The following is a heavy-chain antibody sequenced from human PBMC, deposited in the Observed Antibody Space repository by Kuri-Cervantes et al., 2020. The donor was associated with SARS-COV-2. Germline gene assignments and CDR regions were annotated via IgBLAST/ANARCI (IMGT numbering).Heavy chain of an antibody. J-gene: IGHJ4*02. CDR2: IYYSGSI. V-gene: IGHV4-39*01. D-gene: IGHD6-13*01. Sequence: SETLSLTCTVSGGSISSSSYYWGWIRQPPGKGLEWIGSIYYSGSIYYNPSLKSRVTISVDTSKNQFSLKLSSVTAADTAVYYCATNPYSSSWYPPPPDYWGQGTLVTVSS. CDR1: GGSISSSSYY. CDR3: ATNPYSSSWYPPPPDY.